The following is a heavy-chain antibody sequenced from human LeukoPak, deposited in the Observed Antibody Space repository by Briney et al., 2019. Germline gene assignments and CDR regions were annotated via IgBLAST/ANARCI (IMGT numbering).Heavy chain of an antibody. CDR2: ISGSGGST. V-gene: IGHV3-23*01. D-gene: IGHD2-15*01. CDR3: AKDLPPDIVVVVAATFDY. CDR1: GFTFSSYA. J-gene: IGHJ4*02. Sequence: GGSLRLSCAASGFTFSSYAMSWVRQAPGKGLEWVSAISGSGGSTYYADSVKGRFTISRDNSKNTLYLQMNSLRAEDTAVYYCAKDLPPDIVVVVAATFDYWGQGTLVTVSS.